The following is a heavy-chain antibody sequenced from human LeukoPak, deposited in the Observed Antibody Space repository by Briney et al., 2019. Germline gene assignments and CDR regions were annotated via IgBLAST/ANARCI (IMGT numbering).Heavy chain of an antibody. CDR2: IYISGKT. CDR1: GGSISLYY. J-gene: IGHJ2*01. V-gene: IGHV4-4*07. CDR3: ARLTMVRGVIYGTDWYFDL. D-gene: IGHD3-10*01. Sequence: PSETLSLTCTVFGGSISLYYWSWIRQSAAKGLEWIGRIYISGKTTHNSSLKSRVTISVDTSKNQFSLKLSSVTAADTAVFYCARLTMVRGVIYGTDWYFDLWGRGTLVTVSS.